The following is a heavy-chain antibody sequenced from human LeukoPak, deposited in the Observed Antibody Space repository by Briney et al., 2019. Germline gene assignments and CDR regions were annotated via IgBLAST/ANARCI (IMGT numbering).Heavy chain of an antibody. Sequence: GGSLRLSCAASGFTFSTNWMHWVSQAPGKWSVWVSRINGDGSTTTYADSVKGRFTISRDNAKNALYLQMNSLRAEDTAVYYCCAVVAALPRWGQGALVTVSS. CDR2: INGDGSTT. CDR1: GFTFSTNW. J-gene: IGHJ4*02. CDR3: CAVVAALPR. V-gene: IGHV3-74*01. D-gene: IGHD2-15*01.